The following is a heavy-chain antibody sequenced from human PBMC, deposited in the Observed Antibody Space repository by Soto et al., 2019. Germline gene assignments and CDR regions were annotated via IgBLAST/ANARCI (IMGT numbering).Heavy chain of an antibody. CDR3: SRDGDFYGLDV. V-gene: IGHV3-49*04. D-gene: IGHD3-3*01. Sequence: GGSLRLSCTFSGFTSDDYDYALTWVRQAPGKGLQWLGLIRGSTYGGTTEYAASVKGRFTISRDDSKGIAYLQMNSLKTEDTAVYYCSRDGDFYGLDVWGQGTTVTVSS. CDR1: GFTSDDYDYA. CDR2: IRGSTYGGTT. J-gene: IGHJ6*02.